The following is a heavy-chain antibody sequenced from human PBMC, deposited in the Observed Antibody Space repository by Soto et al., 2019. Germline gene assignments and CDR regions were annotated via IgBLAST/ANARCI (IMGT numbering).Heavy chain of an antibody. Sequence: EVQVLESGGGVVQPGGSLRLSCAASGFTFSTSAMSWVRQASGKGLEWVSGISGSGSSTYYADSVKGRFIISRDNSKNTLYLQMNSLRADDTAVYYCTKATKGSGWYGYYGMDAWGQGTTVTVS. CDR1: GFTFSTSA. CDR3: TKATKGSGWYGYYGMDA. D-gene: IGHD6-19*01. CDR2: ISGSGSST. J-gene: IGHJ6*02. V-gene: IGHV3-23*01.